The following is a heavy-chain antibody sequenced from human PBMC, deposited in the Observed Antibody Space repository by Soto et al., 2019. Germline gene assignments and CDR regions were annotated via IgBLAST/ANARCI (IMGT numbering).Heavy chain of an antibody. Sequence: QVQLQESGPGLVKPSGTLSLTCAVSGGSISSSNWWSWVRQPPGKGLEWIGEIYHRGSTNYNPTHTSRVTTSVDQSRHQFALKLSYVSAGDAAGYYCAREGGKAMCWWGQGTLVTVSS. CDR2: IYHRGST. J-gene: IGHJ4*02. CDR3: AREGGKAMCW. V-gene: IGHV4-4*02. CDR1: GGSISSSNW. D-gene: IGHD3-16*01.